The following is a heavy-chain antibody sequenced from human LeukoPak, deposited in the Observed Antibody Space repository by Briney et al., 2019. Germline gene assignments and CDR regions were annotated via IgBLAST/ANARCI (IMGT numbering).Heavy chain of an antibody. Sequence: PSETLSLTCSVSGGSIGHFYWSWIRQPPGRGLEWIGNVYHSGDTKYSPSLQSRVTILADTSHNQISLDLRSVTAADTALYYCARDDGYSTFDFWGMGTLVTVSS. J-gene: IGHJ4*02. V-gene: IGHV4-59*01. CDR1: GGSIGHFY. CDR3: ARDDGYSTFDF. CDR2: VYHSGDT. D-gene: IGHD5-24*01.